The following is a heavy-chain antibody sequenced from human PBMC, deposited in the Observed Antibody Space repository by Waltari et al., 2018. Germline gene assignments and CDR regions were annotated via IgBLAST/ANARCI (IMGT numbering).Heavy chain of an antibody. V-gene: IGHV4-61*02. CDR2: IYTSGST. CDR3: ARSCGGDCGNFQH. J-gene: IGHJ1*01. CDR1: GGSIRSGCYS. Sequence: QVQLQESGTGVVKPSPTMSLTCHVPGGSIRSGCYSCSWLRPRAGKGLEWIGRIYTSGSTNYNPSLKSRVTISVDTSKNQFSLKLSSVTAADTAVYYCARSCGGDCGNFQHWGQGTLVTVSS. D-gene: IGHD2-21*01.